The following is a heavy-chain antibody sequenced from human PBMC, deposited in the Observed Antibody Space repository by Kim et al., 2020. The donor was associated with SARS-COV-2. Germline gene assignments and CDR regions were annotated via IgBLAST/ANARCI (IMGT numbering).Heavy chain of an antibody. V-gene: IGHV3-43*01. J-gene: IGHJ4*02. D-gene: IGHD1-26*01. CDR2: INRYGTTT. CDR1: GFTFDDYS. Sequence: GGSLRLSCAASGFTFDDYSLHWVRQAPGKALESVSLINRYGTTTYYADSVQGRFTISRDNMKNSLYLQMNSLGTEDTAFYYCAKEMLGTKWVTFDYWGQGTLVTVSS. CDR3: AKEMLGTKWVTFDY.